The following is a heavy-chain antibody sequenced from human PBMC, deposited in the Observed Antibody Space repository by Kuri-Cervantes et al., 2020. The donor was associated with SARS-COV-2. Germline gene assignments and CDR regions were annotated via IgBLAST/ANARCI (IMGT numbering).Heavy chain of an antibody. Sequence: GESLKISCAASGFTFSSYAMSWVRQAPGKGLEWVSAISGSGGSTYYADSVKGRFTISRDNSKNTPYLQMNSLRAEDTAVYYCAKHAMVRGVIITKAGGTDYWGQGTLVTVSS. CDR1: GFTFSSYA. D-gene: IGHD3-10*01. CDR3: AKHAMVRGVIITKAGGTDY. V-gene: IGHV3-23*01. CDR2: ISGSGGST. J-gene: IGHJ4*02.